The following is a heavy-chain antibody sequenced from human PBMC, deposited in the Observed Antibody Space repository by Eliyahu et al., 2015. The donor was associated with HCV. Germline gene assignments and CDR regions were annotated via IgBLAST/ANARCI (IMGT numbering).Heavy chain of an antibody. V-gene: IGHV3-66*01. CDR1: GFTVXSNY. J-gene: IGHJ6*02. Sequence: EVQLVESGGGLVQPGGSLRLSCAASGFTVXSNYMTWVRQXPGKGLEWVSVIYSGGSTYYADSVKGRFTISRDNSKNTLYLQMNSLRAEDTAVYYCARDLARASYTAMVPSYYGMDVWGQGTTVTVSS. CDR2: IYSGGST. D-gene: IGHD5-18*01. CDR3: ARDLARASYTAMVPSYYGMDV.